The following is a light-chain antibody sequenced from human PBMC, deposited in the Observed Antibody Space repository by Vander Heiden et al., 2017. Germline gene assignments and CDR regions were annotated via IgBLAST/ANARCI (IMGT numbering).Light chain of an antibody. CDR2: GAS. CDR3: QQYDKLPLT. V-gene: IGKV3-20*01. J-gene: IGKJ4*01. Sequence: NVLTQSPGTLSLSPGQRATLSCRASQSLSRNFLAWYQQKPGQSPRLLIYGASNRAAGTPDRFSGSGSVTAFTLTISRLEPEDFAVYFCQQYDKLPLTFGGGTKVDLK. CDR1: QSLSRNF.